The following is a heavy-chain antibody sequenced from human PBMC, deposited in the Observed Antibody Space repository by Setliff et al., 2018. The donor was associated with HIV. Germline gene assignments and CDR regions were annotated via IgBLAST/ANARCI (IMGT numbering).Heavy chain of an antibody. J-gene: IGHJ6*02. V-gene: IGHV4-59*11. CDR2: IYYSGST. D-gene: IGHD3-9*01. Sequence: SETLSLTCTVSNDSINYQYWAWIRQPPGKGLEWIGSIYYSGSTNYNPSLRSRVTISVDTSKNQVSLRLTSVTSADTALYYCARESQQYYDILTGFNYYYGMDVWGRGITVTVSS. CDR1: NDSINYQY. CDR3: ARESQQYYDILTGFNYYYGMDV.